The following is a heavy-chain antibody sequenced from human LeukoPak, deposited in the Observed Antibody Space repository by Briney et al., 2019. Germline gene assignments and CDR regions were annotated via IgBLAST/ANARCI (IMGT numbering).Heavy chain of an antibody. CDR3: ARESVKSSSWYGVAFDI. CDR2: INTDGSST. CDR1: GFTFSSYW. D-gene: IGHD6-13*01. V-gene: IGHV3-74*01. Sequence: GGSLRLSCAASGFTFSSYWMHWVRQAPGKGLVWVSRINTDGSSTSYADSVKGRFTISRDNAKNTLYLQMNSLRAEDTAVYYCARESVKSSSWYGVAFDIWGQGTMVTVSS. J-gene: IGHJ3*02.